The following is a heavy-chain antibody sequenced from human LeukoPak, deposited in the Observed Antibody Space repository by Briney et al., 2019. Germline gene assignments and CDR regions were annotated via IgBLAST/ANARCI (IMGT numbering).Heavy chain of an antibody. CDR1: GFTFSSYA. CDR2: ISYDGSNN. Sequence: GGSLRLSCAASGFTFSSYAMHWVRQAPGKGLEWVAVISYDGSNNYYADSVKGRFTISRDNSKNTLYLQMNSLRAEDTAVYYCARPVGSWHYYYGMDVWGQGTTVTVSS. J-gene: IGHJ6*02. V-gene: IGHV3-30-3*01. D-gene: IGHD6-13*01. CDR3: ARPVGSWHYYYGMDV.